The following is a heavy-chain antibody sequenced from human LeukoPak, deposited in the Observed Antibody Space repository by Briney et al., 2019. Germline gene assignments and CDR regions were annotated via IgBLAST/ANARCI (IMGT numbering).Heavy chain of an antibody. CDR2: FDPEDGET. CDR1: GYTLTELS. V-gene: IGHV1-24*01. CDR3: ATGPGAAAENYFDY. Sequence: ASVKVSCKVSGYTLTELSMHWVRQAPGKGLEWMGGFDPEDGETIYAQKFQGRVTMTEDTSTDTASMELSSLRSEDTAVYYCATGPGAAAENYFDYWGQGTLVTVSS. J-gene: IGHJ4*02. D-gene: IGHD6-13*01.